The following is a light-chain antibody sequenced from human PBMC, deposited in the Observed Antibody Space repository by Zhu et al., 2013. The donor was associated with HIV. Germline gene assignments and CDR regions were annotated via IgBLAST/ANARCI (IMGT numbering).Light chain of an antibody. CDR3: SSYTSSGIYV. V-gene: IGLV2-14*01. J-gene: IGLJ1*01. CDR2: EVS. CDR1: SSDVGGYNY. Sequence: QSALTQPASVSGSPGQSITISCTGTSSDVGGYNYVSWYQQHPGTAPKLMIYEVSNRPSGVSNRFSGSKSGNTASLTISGLQAEDEADYYCSSYTSSGIYVFGTGTKVTVL.